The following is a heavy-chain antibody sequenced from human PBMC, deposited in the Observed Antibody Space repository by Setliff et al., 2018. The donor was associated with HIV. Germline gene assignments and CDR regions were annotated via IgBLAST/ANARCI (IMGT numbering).Heavy chain of an antibody. Sequence: PSETLSLSCAASGFTFGDYGMSWVRQAPGKGLEWVSGINWNGGSTGYADSVKGRFTISRENAKNSLYLQMNSLRAEDTAVYYCARGMIGYSGYDAFDYWGQGTLVTVSS. J-gene: IGHJ4*02. CDR2: INWNGGST. D-gene: IGHD5-12*01. CDR3: ARGMIGYSGYDAFDY. V-gene: IGHV3-20*04. CDR1: GFTFGDYG.